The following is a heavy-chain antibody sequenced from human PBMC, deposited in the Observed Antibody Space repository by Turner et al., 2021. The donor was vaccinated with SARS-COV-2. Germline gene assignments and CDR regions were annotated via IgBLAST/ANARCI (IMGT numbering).Heavy chain of an antibody. D-gene: IGHD2-15*01. Sequence: QVQLVESGGGVVQPGRSLRLSCAASGFTFSSYGMHWVRQAPGKGLEWVAVISYDGSNKYYADSVKGRFTISRDNSKYTLYLQMNSLRAEDTAVYYCAKVVSPYCSGGTCYSSPADYWGQGTLVTVSS. J-gene: IGHJ4*02. CDR2: ISYDGSNK. CDR1: GFTFSSYG. CDR3: AKVVSPYCSGGTCYSSPADY. V-gene: IGHV3-30*18.